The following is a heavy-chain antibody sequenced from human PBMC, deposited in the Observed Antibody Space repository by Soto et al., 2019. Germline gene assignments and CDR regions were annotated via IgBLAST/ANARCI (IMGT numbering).Heavy chain of an antibody. CDR2: ISYDGSNK. Sequence: QVQLVESGGGVVQPGRSLRLSCAASGFTFSSYGMHWVRQAPGKGREGVAVISYDGSNKYYADSVKGRFTISRDNSKNTLYLQMNSLRAEDTAVYYCAKGNTVFGVVTIPDYWGQGTLVTVSS. J-gene: IGHJ4*02. CDR3: AKGNTVFGVVTIPDY. CDR1: GFTFSSYG. D-gene: IGHD3-3*01. V-gene: IGHV3-30*18.